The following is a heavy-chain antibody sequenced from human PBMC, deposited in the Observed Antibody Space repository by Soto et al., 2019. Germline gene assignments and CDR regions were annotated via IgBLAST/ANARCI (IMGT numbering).Heavy chain of an antibody. J-gene: IGHJ6*02. CDR2: ISFDGTKK. V-gene: IGHV3-30-3*01. Sequence: WGSLRLSCAASGFTFNIYALHWVRQAPGKGLEWVAVISFDGTKKYYSDSVKGRFTISRDNLKNTLYLQMNNLRVEDAALYFCAREDDYGYRYINYGWDVWGHGTTVTVSS. CDR1: GFTFNIYA. CDR3: AREDDYGYRYINYGWDV. D-gene: IGHD4-17*01.